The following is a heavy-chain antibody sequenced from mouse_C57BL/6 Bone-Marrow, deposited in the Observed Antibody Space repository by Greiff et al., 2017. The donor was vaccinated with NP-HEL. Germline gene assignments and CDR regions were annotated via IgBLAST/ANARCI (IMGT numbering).Heavy chain of an antibody. CDR1: GYTFTDHT. V-gene: IGHV1-78*01. Sequence: VKLVESDAELVKPGASVKISCKVSGYTFTDHTIHWMKQRPEQGLEWIGYIYPRDGSTKYNEKFKGKATLTADKSSSTAYMQLNSLTSEDSAVYFCARSHDYDEGYYYAMDYWGQGTSVTVSS. CDR2: IYPRDGST. CDR3: ARSHDYDEGYYYAMDY. D-gene: IGHD2-4*01. J-gene: IGHJ4*01.